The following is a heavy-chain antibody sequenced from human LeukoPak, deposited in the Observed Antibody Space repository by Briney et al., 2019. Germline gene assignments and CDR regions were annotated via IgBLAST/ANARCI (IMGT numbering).Heavy chain of an antibody. CDR3: ARGAARMAEVATIISFEY. J-gene: IGHJ4*02. V-gene: IGHV3-66*02. CDR2: IYSGGST. CDR1: GFSVGNNY. D-gene: IGHD5-24*01. Sequence: GGSLRLSCAASGFSVGNNYMSWVRQAPGKGLEWVSLIYSGGSTNYADSVKGRFTISRDNSKNTLFLQMNSLRAEDTAVYYCARGAARMAEVATIISFEYWGQGTLVTVSS.